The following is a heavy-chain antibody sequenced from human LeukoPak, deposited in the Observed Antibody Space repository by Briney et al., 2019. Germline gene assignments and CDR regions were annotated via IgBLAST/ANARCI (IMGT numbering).Heavy chain of an antibody. CDR1: GFTFSSYA. CDR3: AKAAYPVDY. Sequence: GGSLRLSCAASGFTFSSYAMHWVRQAPGKGLELVAVISYDGSNKYYADSVKGRFTISRDNSKNTLYLQMNSLRAEDTAVYYCAKAAYPVDYWGQGTLVTVSS. J-gene: IGHJ4*02. CDR2: ISYDGSNK. D-gene: IGHD3-16*01. V-gene: IGHV3-30*18.